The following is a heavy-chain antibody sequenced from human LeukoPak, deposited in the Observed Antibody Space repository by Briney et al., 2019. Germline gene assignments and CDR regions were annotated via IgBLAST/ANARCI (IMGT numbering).Heavy chain of an antibody. CDR1: GGSISSYY. J-gene: IGHJ5*02. V-gene: IGHV4-4*09. CDR2: IYTSGST. Sequence: SGTLSLTCTVSGGSISSYYWSWIRQPPGKGLEWIGYIYTSGSTNYNPSLKSRVTISVDTSKNQFSLKLSSVTAADTAVYYCARAYYYDSSGWPPFDPWGQGTLVTVSS. CDR3: ARAYYYDSSGWPPFDP. D-gene: IGHD3-22*01.